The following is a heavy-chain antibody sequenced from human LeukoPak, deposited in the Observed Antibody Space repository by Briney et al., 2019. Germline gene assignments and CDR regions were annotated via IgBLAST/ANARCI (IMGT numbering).Heavy chain of an antibody. CDR3: ARGQKYRNGYTVTELGSGYFDY. CDR1: GYSIKSGYY. CDR2: VYYGGNK. V-gene: IGHV4-38-2*02. D-gene: IGHD5-18*01. J-gene: IGHJ4*02. Sequence: SETLSLTCSVSGYSIKSGYYWGWIRQTPAKGLEWIGSVYYGGNKYDNPSLKSRVTISVDTSKNQFSLTLSSVTAADTAVYYCARGQKYRNGYTVTELGSGYFDYWGQGTLVTVSS.